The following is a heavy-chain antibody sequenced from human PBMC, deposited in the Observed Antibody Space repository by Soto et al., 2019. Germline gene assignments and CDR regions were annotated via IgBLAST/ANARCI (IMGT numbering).Heavy chain of an antibody. V-gene: IGHV3-23*01. Sequence: GGALRLSCAATGFTFSVYAMTWVRQAPGKGLGWVSAVTANGGSTYSADSVKGRFTLSRDNSKNTLFLQMNSLRAEDTAVYYCASLGVGDWANYYYYYGMDVWGQGTTVTVSS. D-gene: IGHD2-21*02. CDR2: VTANGGST. J-gene: IGHJ6*02. CDR3: ASLGVGDWANYYYYYGMDV. CDR1: GFTFSVYA.